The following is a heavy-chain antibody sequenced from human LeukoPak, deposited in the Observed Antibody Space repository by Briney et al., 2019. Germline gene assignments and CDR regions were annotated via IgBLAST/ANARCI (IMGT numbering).Heavy chain of an antibody. D-gene: IGHD3-9*01. V-gene: IGHV3-23*01. J-gene: IGHJ3*02. CDR3: AKEVTLLRYFDWLPYHDAFDI. CDR2: ISGSGGST. Sequence: GGSLRLSCAASGFTFSSYGMSWARQAPGKGLEWVSAISGSGGSTYYADSVKGRFTISRDNSKNTLYLQMNSLRAEDTAVYYCAKEVTLLRYFDWLPYHDAFDIWGQGTMVTVSS. CDR1: GFTFSSYG.